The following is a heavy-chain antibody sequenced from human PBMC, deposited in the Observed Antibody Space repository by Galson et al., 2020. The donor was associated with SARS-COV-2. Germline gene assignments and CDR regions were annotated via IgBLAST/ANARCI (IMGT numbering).Heavy chain of an antibody. CDR1: GFTFSSSA. D-gene: IGHD3-22*01. V-gene: IGHV3-30*04. Sequence: GGSLRLSCAASGFTFSSSAMHWVRQAPGTGLEWVAIISYDGTTIYKSDSVKGRFTISRDISKNILYLQMNRLRPEDTAVYYCARETDDDSSRWYDYWGQGTLVTVSP. CDR3: ARETDDDSSRWYDY. J-gene: IGHJ4*02. CDR2: ISYDGTTI.